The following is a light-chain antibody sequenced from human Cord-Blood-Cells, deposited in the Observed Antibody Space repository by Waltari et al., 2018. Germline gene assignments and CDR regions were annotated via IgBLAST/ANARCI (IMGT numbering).Light chain of an antibody. CDR2: CAS. CDR3: QQYYSTPLT. CDR1: QSVLYSSNNKNY. Sequence: DIVMTQSPDSLAVSLGERATINCKSSQSVLYSSNNKNYLAWYQQKPGQPPKLLIYCASTRESGVPDRFSGSGSGTDVTLTISSLQAEDGAVYYCQQYYSTPLTFGGGTKVEIK. J-gene: IGKJ4*01. V-gene: IGKV4-1*01.